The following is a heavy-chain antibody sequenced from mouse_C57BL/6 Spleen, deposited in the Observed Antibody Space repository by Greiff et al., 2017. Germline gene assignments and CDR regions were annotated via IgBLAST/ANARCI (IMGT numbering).Heavy chain of an antibody. V-gene: IGHV1-15*01. Sequence: VQLVESGAELVRPGASVTLSCKASGYTFTDYEMHWVKQTPVHGLEWIGAIDPATGGTAYNQKFKGKAILTADKSSSTAYMELRSLASEDSAVYYCTRTRGITTVVATGDYWGQGTSVTVSS. J-gene: IGHJ4*01. CDR3: TRTRGITTVVATGDY. CDR1: GYTFTDYE. CDR2: IDPATGGT. D-gene: IGHD1-1*01.